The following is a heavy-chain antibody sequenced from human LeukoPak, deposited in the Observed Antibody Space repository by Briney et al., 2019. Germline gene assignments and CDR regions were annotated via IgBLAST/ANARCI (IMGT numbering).Heavy chain of an antibody. CDR3: ARLLGTVVTDYYFDY. Sequence: PGGSLRLSCAASGFTVSSNYMSWVRQAPGKGLEWVSVIYSGGSTYYADSVKGRFTISRDNSKNTLYLQMNSLRAEDTAVYYCARLLGTVVTDYYFDYWGQGTLVTVSS. D-gene: IGHD4-23*01. CDR1: GFTVSSNY. J-gene: IGHJ4*02. CDR2: IYSGGST. V-gene: IGHV3-53*01.